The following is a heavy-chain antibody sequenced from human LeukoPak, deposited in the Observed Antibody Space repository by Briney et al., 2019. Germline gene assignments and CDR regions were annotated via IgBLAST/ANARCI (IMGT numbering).Heavy chain of an antibody. CDR1: GYTFTGYY. CDR2: INPNSGVT. CDR3: ARVGTTITTYYFDY. Sequence: ASVKVSCKPSGYTFTGYYMHWLRQAPGQGLEWMGWINPNSGVTSYAQKLKGRGTMTRDTSISTAYMDLNRLRSDDTAVYYCARVGTTITTYYFDYWGQGTLVTVSS. V-gene: IGHV1-2*02. J-gene: IGHJ4*02. D-gene: IGHD4-11*01.